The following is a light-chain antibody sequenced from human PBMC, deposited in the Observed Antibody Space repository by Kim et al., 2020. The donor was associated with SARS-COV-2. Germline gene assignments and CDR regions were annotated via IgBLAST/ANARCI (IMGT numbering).Light chain of an antibody. CDR3: QQLNSYPST. CDR1: QGISSE. V-gene: IGKV1-9*01. CDR2: GAS. Sequence: IQLTQSPSPLSASVGERVTITCRASQGISSELAWYQQTPGKAPKLLIYGASTLQSGVPSRFSGSGSGTDFTLTISSLQPEDFATYYCQQLNSYPSTFGQGTRVDIK. J-gene: IGKJ5*01.